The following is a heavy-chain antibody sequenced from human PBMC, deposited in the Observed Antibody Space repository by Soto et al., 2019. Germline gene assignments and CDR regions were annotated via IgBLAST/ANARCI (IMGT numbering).Heavy chain of an antibody. Sequence: GGSLRLSCAVSGFTFDDNAMHWVRQAPEKGLEWVSGINWKSDIGYADSVKGRFTISRDNSKKMLYLQMNSLRHEDMAVYYCAKETVEATYSFYGMDVWGPGTTVTVSS. CDR1: GFTFDDNA. CDR3: AKETVEATYSFYGMDV. CDR2: INWKSDI. V-gene: IGHV3-9*03. J-gene: IGHJ6*02. D-gene: IGHD7-27*01.